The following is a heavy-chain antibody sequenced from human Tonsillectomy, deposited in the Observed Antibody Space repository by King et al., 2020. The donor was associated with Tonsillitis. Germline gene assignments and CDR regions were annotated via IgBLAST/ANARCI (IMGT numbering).Heavy chain of an antibody. V-gene: IGHV4-59*01. CDR3: ARIAYDSSGYGTRPLFDY. J-gene: IGHJ4*02. Sequence: QLQESGPGLVKPSETLSLTCTVSGGSISSYYWSWIRQPPGKGLEWIGYIYYSGSTNYNPSLKSRVTISVDTSKNQFSLKLSSVTAADTAVYYCARIAYDSSGYGTRPLFDYWGQGTLVTVSS. CDR1: GGSISSYY. D-gene: IGHD3-22*01. CDR2: IYYSGST.